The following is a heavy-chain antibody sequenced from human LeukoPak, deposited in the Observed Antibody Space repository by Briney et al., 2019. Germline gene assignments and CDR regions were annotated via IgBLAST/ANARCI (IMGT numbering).Heavy chain of an antibody. CDR1: GGSISSYY. D-gene: IGHD3-10*01. J-gene: IGHJ4*02. CDR2: IYYSGST. CDR3: AKDRGSGVGDYSWGQFDF. Sequence: SETLSLTCTVSGGSISSYYWSWIRQPPGKGLEWIGYIYYSGSTNYNPSLKSRVTISVDTSRNQFSLKLSSVTAADTAVYYCAKDRGSGVGDYSWGQFDFWGQGTLVTVSS. V-gene: IGHV4-59*01.